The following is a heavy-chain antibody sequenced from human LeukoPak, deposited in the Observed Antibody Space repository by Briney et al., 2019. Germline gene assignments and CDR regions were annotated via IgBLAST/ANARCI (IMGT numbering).Heavy chain of an antibody. J-gene: IGHJ4*02. CDR1: GGSISSSSYY. V-gene: IGHV4-39*01. CDR2: IYYSGST. D-gene: IGHD3-22*01. CDR3: ARFSSGYSYY. Sequence: SETLSLTCTVSGGSISSSSYYWGWIRRPPGKGLEWIGSIYYSGSTYYNPSLKSRVTISVDTSKNQFSLKLSSVTAADTAVYYCARFSSGYSYYWGQGTLVTVSS.